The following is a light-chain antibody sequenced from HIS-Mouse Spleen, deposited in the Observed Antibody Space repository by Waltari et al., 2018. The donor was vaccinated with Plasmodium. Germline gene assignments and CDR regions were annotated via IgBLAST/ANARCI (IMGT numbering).Light chain of an antibody. CDR2: EGS. CDR1: SSDVGSYNL. CDR3: CSYAGSSTFVV. V-gene: IGLV2-23*03. J-gene: IGLJ2*01. Sequence: QSALTQPASVSGSPGQSITISCTGTSSDVGSYNLVSWYQQHPGKAPKLMIYEGSKRPSGVSNRFSGSRSGTPASLTISGLQAEDEADYYCCSYAGSSTFVVFGGGTKLTVL.